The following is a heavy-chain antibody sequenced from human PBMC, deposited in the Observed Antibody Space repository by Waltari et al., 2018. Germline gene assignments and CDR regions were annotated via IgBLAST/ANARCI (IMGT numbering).Heavy chain of an antibody. D-gene: IGHD3-16*01. Sequence: DVQMVESGGTLVQPGGSLSLSCVVFGFTFRSYWMSWVRQAPGKGLEWVANIKTDGSEKHYVDSVKGRFIVSRDNAKNSLYLQMNSLTVEDTAVYFCASVSLGWGKGTTVTVSS. CDR1: GFTFRSYW. CDR3: ASVSLG. CDR2: IKTDGSEK. V-gene: IGHV3-7*02. J-gene: IGHJ6*04.